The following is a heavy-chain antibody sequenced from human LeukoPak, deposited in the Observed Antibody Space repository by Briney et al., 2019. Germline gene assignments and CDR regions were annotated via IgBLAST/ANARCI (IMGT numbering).Heavy chain of an antibody. CDR3: ARGGSSSAFY. CDR1: GFTFSSYA. J-gene: IGHJ4*02. CDR2: ISGAGGTT. Sequence: GGSLRLSCAASGFTFSSYAMSWVRQAPGKGLGWVSSISGAGGTTLYADSVKGRFTISRDNSKNAVYLQMNTLRAEDTAIYYCARGGSSSAFYWGQGTLVTASS. D-gene: IGHD2-2*01. V-gene: IGHV3-23*01.